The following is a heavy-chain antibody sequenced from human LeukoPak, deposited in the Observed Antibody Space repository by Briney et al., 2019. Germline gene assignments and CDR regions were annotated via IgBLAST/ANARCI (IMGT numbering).Heavy chain of an antibody. V-gene: IGHV3-7*01. CDR1: GFTFSSYW. J-gene: IGHJ4*02. CDR3: ARETRSGYYSNFDY. Sequence: GGSLRFSCAASGFTFSSYWMSWVRQAPGKGLEWVANIKQDGSEKYYVDSVKGRFTISRDNAKNSLYLQMNSLRAEDTAVYYCARETRSGYYSNFDYWGQGTLVTVSS. CDR2: IKQDGSEK. D-gene: IGHD3-3*01.